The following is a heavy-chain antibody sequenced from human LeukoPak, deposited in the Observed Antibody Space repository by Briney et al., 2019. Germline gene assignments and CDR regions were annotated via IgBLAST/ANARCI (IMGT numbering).Heavy chain of an antibody. D-gene: IGHD3-10*01. CDR1: GFTFSNYA. CDR3: ARGASYGSGWPYYYYMDV. J-gene: IGHJ6*03. V-gene: IGHV3-30*02. CDR2: IRYDGSYT. Sequence: GGSLRLSCAASGFTFSNYAMDWVRQAPGKGLEWVAFIRYDGSYTYYADSVQGRFTISRDNSKNTLYLQMGSLRIEDMAVYYCARGASYGSGWPYYYYMDVWGQGTTVTISS.